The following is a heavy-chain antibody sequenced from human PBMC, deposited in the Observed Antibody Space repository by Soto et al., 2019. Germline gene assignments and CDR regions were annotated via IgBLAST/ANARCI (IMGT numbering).Heavy chain of an antibody. D-gene: IGHD2-21*02. Sequence: PSETLSLTCTVSGASISSSYWSWIRQSPGKGLEWIGYVHYSGSTNYNPSLKSRVTISVDTSKNQFSLKLRSVTAADTAVYYCARDRRTVYGMDVWGQGTTVNSSS. CDR1: GASISSSY. J-gene: IGHJ6*01. V-gene: IGHV4-59*01. CDR2: VHYSGST. CDR3: ARDRRTVYGMDV.